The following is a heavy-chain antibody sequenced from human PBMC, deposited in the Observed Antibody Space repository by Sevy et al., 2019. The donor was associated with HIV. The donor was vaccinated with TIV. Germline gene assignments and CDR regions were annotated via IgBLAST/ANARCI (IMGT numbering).Heavy chain of an antibody. J-gene: IGHJ4*02. V-gene: IGHV4-39*01. Sequence: SETLSLTCTVSGASMRSSHYWAWIRQPPGKGLVWVASIYNGGSTYYNPSLKARLTISIEPSKNKFSLNLNSVTATDTAIYYCARLPQWLGPGFDSWGPGTLVTVSS. CDR3: ARLPQWLGPGFDS. CDR1: GASMRSSHY. D-gene: IGHD6-19*01. CDR2: IYNGGST.